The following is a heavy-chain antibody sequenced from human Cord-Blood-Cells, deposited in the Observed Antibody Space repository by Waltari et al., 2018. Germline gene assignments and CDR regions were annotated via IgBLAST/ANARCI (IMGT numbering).Heavy chain of an antibody. J-gene: IGHJ3*02. CDR1: GGPISRCSYY. Sequence: LQLEESGPGLVKHSETVSLTCFVSGGPISRCSYYWGCIRQPPGKGLESIGGIYYSGSTYYNPSLKSRVTISVDTSKNQFSLKLSSVTAADTAVYYCASIDITSDAFDIWGQGTMVTVSS. CDR2: IYYSGST. CDR3: ASIDITSDAFDI. V-gene: IGHV4-39*01. D-gene: IGHD3-9*01.